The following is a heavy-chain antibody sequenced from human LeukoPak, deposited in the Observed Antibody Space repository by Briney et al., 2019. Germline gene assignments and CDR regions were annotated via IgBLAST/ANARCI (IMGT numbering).Heavy chain of an antibody. D-gene: IGHD3-16*01. CDR3: ARVVFMITFGGALTPLDAFDI. J-gene: IGHJ3*02. V-gene: IGHV4-30-4*07. CDR2: IYYSGST. CDR1: GGSISSGGYS. Sequence: SETLSLTCAVSGGSISSGGYSWSWIRQPPGKGLEWIGYIYYSGSTYYNPSLKSRVTISVDTSKNQFSLKLSSVTAADTAVYYCARVVFMITFGGALTPLDAFDIWGQGTMVTVPS.